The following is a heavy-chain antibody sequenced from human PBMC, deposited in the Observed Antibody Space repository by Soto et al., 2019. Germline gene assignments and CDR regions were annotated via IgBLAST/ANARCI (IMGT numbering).Heavy chain of an antibody. Sequence: QVQLEQSGAEVKNPGASLRLSCKTSGHTFTTNYLHWVRQAPGQGLEWMGMVNPSGGSRSYARKFQGRVTMAWDTSTTTVFMELTSLRSEDTAVYFCASAPLGVTYIDNWGQGIPVTVSS. V-gene: IGHV1-46*01. CDR1: GHTFTTNY. CDR2: VNPSGGSR. CDR3: ASAPLGVTYIDN. J-gene: IGHJ4*02. D-gene: IGHD1-26*01.